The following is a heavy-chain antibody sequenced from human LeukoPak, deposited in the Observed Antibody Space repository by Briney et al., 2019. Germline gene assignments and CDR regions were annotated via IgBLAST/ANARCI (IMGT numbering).Heavy chain of an antibody. CDR3: ARRSYGLLYFDY. V-gene: IGHV4-39*01. J-gene: IGHJ4*02. Sequence: SETLSLTCTVSGGSISSSSYYWAWIRQPPGKGLEWIGSIYYSGSTYYNPSLKSRVTISVDTSKNQFSLKLSSVTAADTAVYYCARRSYGLLYFDYWGQGTLVTVSS. CDR1: GGSISSSSYY. D-gene: IGHD5-18*01. CDR2: IYYSGST.